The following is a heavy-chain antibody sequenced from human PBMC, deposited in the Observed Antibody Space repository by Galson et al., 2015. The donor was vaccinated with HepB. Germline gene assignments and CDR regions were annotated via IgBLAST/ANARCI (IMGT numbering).Heavy chain of an antibody. J-gene: IGHJ3*02. V-gene: IGHV4-30-4*01. Sequence: LSLTCTVSGGSISSGDYYWSWIRQPPGKGLEWIGYIYYSGSTYYNPSLKSRVTISVDTSKNQFFLKLSSVTAADTAVYYCAHLRYYYDSSGYYYDAFDIWGQGTMVSVSS. D-gene: IGHD3-22*01. CDR1: GGSISSGDYY. CDR3: AHLRYYYDSSGYYYDAFDI. CDR2: IYYSGST.